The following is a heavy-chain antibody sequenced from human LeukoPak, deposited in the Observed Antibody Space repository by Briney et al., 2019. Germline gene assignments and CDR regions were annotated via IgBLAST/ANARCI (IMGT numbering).Heavy chain of an antibody. J-gene: IGHJ4*02. Sequence: GGSLRLSCAASGFTFSSYAMHWVRQAPGKGLEWVAVISYDGSNKYYADSVKGRFTISRDNSKNTLYLQMNSLRAEDTAVYYCARDLTGYSSSWFDYWGQGTLVTASS. CDR1: GFTFSSYA. CDR2: ISYDGSNK. CDR3: ARDLTGYSSSWFDY. D-gene: IGHD6-13*01. V-gene: IGHV3-30-3*01.